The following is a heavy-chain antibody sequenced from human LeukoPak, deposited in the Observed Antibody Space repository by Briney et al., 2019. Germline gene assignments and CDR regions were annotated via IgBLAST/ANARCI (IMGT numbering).Heavy chain of an antibody. CDR3: AMQGDYYDSSGSYDY. V-gene: IGHV3-30-3*01. J-gene: IGHJ4*02. CDR2: ISHDGSNK. CDR1: GFTFSSYA. Sequence: PGGSLRLSCAASGFTFSSYAMHWVRQAPGKGLEWVAVISHDGSNKYYADSVKGRFTISRDNSKNTLYLQMNSLRAEDTAVYYCAMQGDYYDSSGSYDYWGQGTLVTVSS. D-gene: IGHD3-22*01.